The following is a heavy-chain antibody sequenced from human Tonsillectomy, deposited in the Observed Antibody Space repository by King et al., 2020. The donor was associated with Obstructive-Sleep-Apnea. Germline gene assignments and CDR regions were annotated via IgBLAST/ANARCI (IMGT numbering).Heavy chain of an antibody. V-gene: IGHV3-15*01. D-gene: IGHD3-10*01. CDR3: TTPGLLWFGELGDY. CDR1: GFTFSNAW. J-gene: IGHJ4*02. CDR2: INSKTDSGTT. Sequence: VQLVESGGGLVKPGGSLRLSCAASGFTFSNAWMSWFCQAPGKGLEWVGRINSKTDSGTTDYSAPVKGRFTISRHDSKNTMYLQMNSLKTEDTAVYYCTTPGLLWFGELGDYWGQGTLVTVSS.